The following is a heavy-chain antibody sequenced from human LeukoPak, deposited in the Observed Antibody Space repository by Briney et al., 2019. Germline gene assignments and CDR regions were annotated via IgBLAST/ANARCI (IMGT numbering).Heavy chain of an antibody. CDR2: ISSNGGST. Sequence: GGSLRLSCSASGFTFSSYAMHWVRQAPGKGLEYVSAISSNGGSTYYADSVKGRFTISRDNSKNTLYLQMNSLRAEDTAVYYCARQGGGPTVVRYFDYWGQGTLVTVSS. CDR1: GFTFSSYA. J-gene: IGHJ4*02. CDR3: ARQGGGPTVVRYFDY. V-gene: IGHV3-64*04. D-gene: IGHD4-23*01.